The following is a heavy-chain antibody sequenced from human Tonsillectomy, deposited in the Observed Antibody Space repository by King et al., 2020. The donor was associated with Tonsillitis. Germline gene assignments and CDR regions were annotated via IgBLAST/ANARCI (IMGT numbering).Heavy chain of an antibody. CDR2: INPSGGST. Sequence: QLVQSGAEVKKPGASVKVSCKASGYTFTSYYMHWVRQAPGQGLEWMGIINPSGGSTSYAQKFQGRVTMTRDTSTSTVYMELSSLRSEDTAVYYCARDHPTAVVTPGGMDVWGQGTTVTVSS. CDR3: ARDHPTAVVTPGGMDV. V-gene: IGHV1-46*01. CDR1: GYTFTSYY. J-gene: IGHJ6*02. D-gene: IGHD4-23*01.